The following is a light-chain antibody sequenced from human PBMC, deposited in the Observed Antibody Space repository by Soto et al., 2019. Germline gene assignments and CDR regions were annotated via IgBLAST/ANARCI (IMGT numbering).Light chain of an antibody. CDR2: SIS. CDR3: LLYYGGAWV. CDR1: TGAVTSGYY. J-gene: IGLJ3*02. Sequence: QDVVTQEPSLTVSPGGTVTLTCASSTGAVTSGYYPNWFQQKPGQAPSALIYSISNKHSWTPARFSGSLLGGKAALTLSGVQPEDEAEYYCLLYYGGAWVFGGGTKLTVL. V-gene: IGLV7-43*01.